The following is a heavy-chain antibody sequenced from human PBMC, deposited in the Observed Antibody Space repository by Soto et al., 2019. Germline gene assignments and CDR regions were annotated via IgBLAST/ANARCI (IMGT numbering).Heavy chain of an antibody. J-gene: IGHJ5*02. V-gene: IGHV1-2*04. CDR1: GYTFTGYY. CDR2: INPNSGGT. CDR3: ARDLSSGWKNWFDP. Sequence: ASLKVSCKASGYTFTGYYMHWVRQAPGQGLEWMGWINPNSGGTNYAQKFQGWVTMTRDTSISTAYMELSRLRSDDTAVYYCARDLSSGWKNWFDPWGQGTLVTVSS. D-gene: IGHD6-19*01.